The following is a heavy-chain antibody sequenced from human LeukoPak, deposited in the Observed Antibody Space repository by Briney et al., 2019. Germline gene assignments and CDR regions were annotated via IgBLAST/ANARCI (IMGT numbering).Heavy chain of an antibody. Sequence: PGGSLRLSCAASGFTFRSYWMHWVRQAPGEGLVWVSRINGDGTTTTYADSVKGRFTVSRDNAKNTLFLQMNSLRPEDTAVYYCAKADGDYPIYYGMDVWGQGTTVTVSS. D-gene: IGHD4-17*01. J-gene: IGHJ6*02. CDR1: GFTFRSYW. V-gene: IGHV3-74*01. CDR3: AKADGDYPIYYGMDV. CDR2: INGDGTTT.